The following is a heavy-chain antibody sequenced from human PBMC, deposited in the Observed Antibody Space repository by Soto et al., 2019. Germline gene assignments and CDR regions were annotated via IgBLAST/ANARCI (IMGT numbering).Heavy chain of an antibody. CDR2: IYYSGST. D-gene: IGHD3-16*02. J-gene: IGHJ4*02. CDR1: GGSISSSSYY. V-gene: IGHV4-39*01. CDR3: ARGRGNYVWGGYRQI. Sequence: QLQLQESGPGLVKPSETLSLTCTVSGGSISSSSYYWGWIRQPPGKGLEWIGSIYYSGSTYYNPSLKSRVTISVDTSKNQFSLKLSSVTAADTAVYYCARGRGNYVWGGYRQIWGQGTLVTVSS.